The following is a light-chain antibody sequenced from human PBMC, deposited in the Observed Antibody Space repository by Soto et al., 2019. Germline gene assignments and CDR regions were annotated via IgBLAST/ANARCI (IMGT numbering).Light chain of an antibody. V-gene: IGKV1-39*01. CDR2: DAY. CDR3: NQRQSWPRT. CDR1: QSISSY. J-gene: IGKJ1*01. Sequence: DIQMTQSPSSLSASVGDRVTITCRASQSISSYLNWYQQKPGKAPKLLIYDAYSLETGIQARFSGSGSGTDFTLTISDVQPEDFAIYYCNQRQSWPRTVGQGTQVDIK.